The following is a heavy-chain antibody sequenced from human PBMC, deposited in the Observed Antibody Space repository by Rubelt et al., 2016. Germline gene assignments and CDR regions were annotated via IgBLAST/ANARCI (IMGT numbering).Heavy chain of an antibody. V-gene: IGHV4-34*01. J-gene: IGHJ3*02. CDR1: GGSFSGYY. CDR2: INHSGST. Sequence: QVQLQQWGAGLLKPSETLSLTCAVYGGSFSGYYWSWIRQPPGKGLEWIGEINHSGSTNYNPSLKSRVTRSVDTSKSQFSRKLSSVTAADTAVYYCASRILVGATPFDIWGQGTMVTVSS. D-gene: IGHD1-26*01. CDR3: ASRILVGATPFDI.